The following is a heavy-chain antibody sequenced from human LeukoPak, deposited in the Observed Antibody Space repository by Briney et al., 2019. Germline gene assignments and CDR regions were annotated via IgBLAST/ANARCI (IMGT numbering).Heavy chain of an antibody. CDR1: CYTFASHG. J-gene: IGHJ4*02. D-gene: IGHD6-13*01. Sequence: GASVKVSCKASCYTFASHGITWVRQAPGQGLEWMGWININNGETNYAQNVRARVTMTTDTSTNTAYMELWSLRSDDTAIYYCARTIAAPFTHYFDYWGQGTLVTVAS. V-gene: IGHV1-18*01. CDR2: ININNGET. CDR3: ARTIAAPFTHYFDY.